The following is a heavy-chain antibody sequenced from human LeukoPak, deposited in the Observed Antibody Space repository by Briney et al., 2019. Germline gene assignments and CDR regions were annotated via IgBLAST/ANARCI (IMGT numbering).Heavy chain of an antibody. CDR1: GFTFSSYD. V-gene: IGHV3-13*01. CDR3: TTDLDYDYIWGSYRLKSPGAFDY. D-gene: IGHD3-16*02. CDR2: IGTAGDT. J-gene: IGHJ4*02. Sequence: GGSLRLSCAASGFTFSSYDMHWVRQATGKGLEWVSAIGTAGDTYYPGSVKGRFTISRENAKNSLYLQMNSLKTEDTAVYYCTTDLDYDYIWGSYRLKSPGAFDYWGQGTLVTVSS.